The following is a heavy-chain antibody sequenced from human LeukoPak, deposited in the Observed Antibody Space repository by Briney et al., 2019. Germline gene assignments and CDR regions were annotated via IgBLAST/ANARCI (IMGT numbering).Heavy chain of an antibody. V-gene: IGHV3-23*01. D-gene: IGHD1-26*01. J-gene: IGHJ6*03. CDR3: AKDGATYFYYYYMDV. CDR1: GFTFSNCA. CDR2: ISGSGGTP. Sequence: GGSLRLSCAASGFTFSNCAMSWVRQAPGKGLERVSAISGSGGTPYYADSVKGRFSISRDNSRDTLYLQMNSLRAEDAAVYYCAKDGATYFYYYYMDVWGKGTTVTVSS.